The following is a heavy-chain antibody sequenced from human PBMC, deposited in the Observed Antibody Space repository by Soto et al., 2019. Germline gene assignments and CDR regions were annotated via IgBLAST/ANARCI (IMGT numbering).Heavy chain of an antibody. Sequence: QEQLVQSGAEVKKPGASVKVSCKASGHTFSGHHMHWVRQAPGQGLEWMGCINLDIGDIRFTQKFQGGVTTTRDTSIVTTYMELSGLRFDDTAVYYCGLEPTGTGGIDNWGLGTLVTVSS. CDR2: INLDIGDI. J-gene: IGHJ4*02. CDR1: GHTFSGHH. D-gene: IGHD1-1*01. CDR3: GLEPTGTGGIDN. V-gene: IGHV1-2*02.